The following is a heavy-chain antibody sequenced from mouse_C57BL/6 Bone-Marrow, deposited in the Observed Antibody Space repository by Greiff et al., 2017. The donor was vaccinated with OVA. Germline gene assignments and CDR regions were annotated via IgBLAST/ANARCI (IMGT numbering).Heavy chain of an antibody. CDR2: INPNNGGT. CDR1: GYTFTDYN. J-gene: IGHJ4*01. Sequence: EVQLQQSGPELVKPGASVKMSCKASGYTFTDYNMHWVKQSHGKSLEWIGYINPNNGGTSYNQKFKGKATLTVNKSSSTAYMELRSLTSEDSAVYYCARGLPPSYYAMDYWGQGTSVTVSS. CDR3: ARGLPPSYYAMDY. V-gene: IGHV1-22*01.